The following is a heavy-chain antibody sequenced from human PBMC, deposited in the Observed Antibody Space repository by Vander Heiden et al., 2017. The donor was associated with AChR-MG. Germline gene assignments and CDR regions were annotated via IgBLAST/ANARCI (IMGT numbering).Heavy chain of an antibody. Sequence: EVQLVESGGGLVQPGGSLRLSCSASGFTFNSYSMHWVRQAPGKGLEYVSTVSSDGRSAYYAESVKTRFTISRDNSKKTLSLQLNSLGSDDTAVYYCVKGGLAQWFGGLSDRGDWLETWGQGTLVTVSS. V-gene: IGHV3-64D*06. CDR1: GFTFNSYS. D-gene: IGHD3-10*01. J-gene: IGHJ5*02. CDR2: VSSDGRSA. CDR3: VKGGLAQWFGGLSDRGDWLET.